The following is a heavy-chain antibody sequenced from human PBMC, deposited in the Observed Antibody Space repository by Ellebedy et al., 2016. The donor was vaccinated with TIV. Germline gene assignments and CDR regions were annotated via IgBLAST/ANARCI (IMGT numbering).Heavy chain of an antibody. CDR2: INSDGSRS. Sequence: GESLKISCAASGFTFSSNWMHWVRQAPGKGLLWVSRINSDGSRSTYADSVKGRFTISRDNAKNTLYLQMNSLRAEDTAVYYCVRDGIVGGTTEYYFDYWGQGTLVTVSS. V-gene: IGHV3-74*01. D-gene: IGHD1-26*01. CDR1: GFTFSSNW. J-gene: IGHJ4*02. CDR3: VRDGIVGGTTEYYFDY.